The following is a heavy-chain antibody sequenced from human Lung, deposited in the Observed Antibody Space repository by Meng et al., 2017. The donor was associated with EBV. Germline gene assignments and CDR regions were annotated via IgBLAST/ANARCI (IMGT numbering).Heavy chain of an antibody. CDR1: GFIFSNYG. D-gene: IGHD1-14*01. CDR2: IPSDGSHNK. CDR3: AKDLSGRFDP. Sequence: VGVGGGGVQPWRSLHFYFTASGFIFSNYGLHWVRQAPGKGPEGVAIIPSDGSHNKYYADSVKGRFTISRDNSKNTLYLQMNSLRTDDTAVYYCAKDLSGRFDPWGQGTLVTVSS. V-gene: IGHV3-30*18. J-gene: IGHJ5*02.